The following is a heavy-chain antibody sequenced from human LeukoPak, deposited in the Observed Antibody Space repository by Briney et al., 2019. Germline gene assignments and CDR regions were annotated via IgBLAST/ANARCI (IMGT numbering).Heavy chain of an antibody. J-gene: IGHJ5*02. D-gene: IGHD5-24*01. CDR1: GFTFSNYW. CDR2: INSDGSRT. V-gene: IGHV3-74*01. Sequence: GGSLRLSCAASGFTFSNYWMFWVRQAPGKGLVWVSRINSDGSRTSYADSAKGRFTISRDNAKNTLYLQMNSLRAEDTAVYYCARAMATIGGEIYWFDPWGQGTLVTVSS. CDR3: ARAMATIGGEIYWFDP.